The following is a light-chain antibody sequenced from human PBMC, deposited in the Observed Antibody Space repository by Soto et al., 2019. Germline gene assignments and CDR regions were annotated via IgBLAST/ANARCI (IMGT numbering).Light chain of an antibody. CDR3: QQYGSSFAWT. V-gene: IGKV3-20*01. CDR2: GAS. CDR1: QSVSGSY. J-gene: IGKJ1*01. Sequence: EIVLTQSPGTLSLSPGERATLSCRASQSVSGSYLAWYQQKPGQAPRLLVYGASSRASGIPDRFSGSGSGADFTLPISRVEPEDFAMYYCQQYGSSFAWTFGQGTKVEIK.